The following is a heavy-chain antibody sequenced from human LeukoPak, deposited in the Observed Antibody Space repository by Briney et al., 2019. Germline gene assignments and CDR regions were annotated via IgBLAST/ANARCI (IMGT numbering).Heavy chain of an antibody. CDR2: ISGSGGST. CDR3: AKEGFRRLLWFGELSSSDY. J-gene: IGHJ4*02. CDR1: GFTFSSYS. V-gene: IGHV3-23*01. Sequence: PGGSLRLSCAASGFTFSSYSMNWVRQAPGKGLEWVSAISGSGGSTYYADSVKGRFTISRDNSKNTLYLQMNSLRAEDTAVYYCAKEGFRRLLWFGELSSSDYWGQGTLVTVSS. D-gene: IGHD3-10*01.